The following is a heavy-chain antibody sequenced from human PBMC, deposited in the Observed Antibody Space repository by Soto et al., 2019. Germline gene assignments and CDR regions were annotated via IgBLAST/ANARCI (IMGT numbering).Heavy chain of an antibody. CDR2: IYHTGNT. CDR3: ARDYYDSSDYTTNWFDP. Sequence: PSETLSLTCTVSGGSISNSRYYWAWIRQPPGKGLEWIGSIYHTGNTYYNKSLKSRVTISVDTSKNQFSLKLTSVTAADTAVYYCARDYYDSSDYTTNWFDPWGQGTLVTVSS. V-gene: IGHV4-39*01. J-gene: IGHJ5*02. CDR1: GGSISNSRYY. D-gene: IGHD3-22*01.